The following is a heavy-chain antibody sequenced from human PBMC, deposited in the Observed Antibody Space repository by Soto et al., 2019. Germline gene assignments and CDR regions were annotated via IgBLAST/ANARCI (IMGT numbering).Heavy chain of an antibody. CDR1: GFTFNSYG. CDR2: TWSDGSKE. V-gene: IGHV3-33*01. J-gene: IGHJ5*01. D-gene: IGHD2-2*01. CDR3: LRSSTSSSWQASWFDS. Sequence: GSLRLSCAASGFTFNSYGIHWVRQAPGKGLEWLALTWSDGSKEYYADSVKGRFTISRDNSKNTVYMQMNSVRVEDTAVYYCLRSSTSSSWQASWFDSWGQGTLVTVSS.